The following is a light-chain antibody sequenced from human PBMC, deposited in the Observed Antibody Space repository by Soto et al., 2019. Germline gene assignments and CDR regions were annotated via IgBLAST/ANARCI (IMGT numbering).Light chain of an antibody. V-gene: IGKV3D-15*01. CDR2: GAS. CDR3: QQYHNWPSIT. Sequence: VVLTQSPATLSLTPGERATLSCMAIQSVSSSYLAWYHQKPGRAPRLIIYGASSRATGIPDRFSGSGSGTEFTLTISSLQSEDFAVYYCQQYHNWPSITFGQGTRLEIK. J-gene: IGKJ5*01. CDR1: QSVSSSY.